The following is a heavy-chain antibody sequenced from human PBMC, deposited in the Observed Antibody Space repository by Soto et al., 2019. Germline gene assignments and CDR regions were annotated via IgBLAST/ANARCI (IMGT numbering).Heavy chain of an antibody. CDR3: ARARRTGGLLYFDAFDI. D-gene: IGHD1-1*01. Sequence: NPGGSLRLSCAASGFTFSSYSMNWVRQAPGKGLEWVSSISSSSTYIYYADSLKGRFTISRDNAKNSLYLQMNSLRAEDTAVYYCARARRTGGLLYFDAFDIWGQGTMVTVSS. CDR1: GFTFSSYS. CDR2: ISSSSTYI. J-gene: IGHJ3*02. V-gene: IGHV3-21*01.